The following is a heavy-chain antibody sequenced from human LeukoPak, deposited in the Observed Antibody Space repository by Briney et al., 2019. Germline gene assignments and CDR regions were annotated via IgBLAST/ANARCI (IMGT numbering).Heavy chain of an antibody. CDR2: IYPNSGGT. CDR3: AREARIAVAGTLAWFDP. CDR1: GYTFTGYY. Sequence: GAAVQVSCMASGYTFTGYYMHWVRPAPGRGVEWMGWIYPNSGGTNYAQKFQGRVTMTRDTSISTAYMELSRLRSDDTAVYYCAREARIAVAGTLAWFDPWGQGTLVTVSS. V-gene: IGHV1-2*02. J-gene: IGHJ5*02. D-gene: IGHD6-19*01.